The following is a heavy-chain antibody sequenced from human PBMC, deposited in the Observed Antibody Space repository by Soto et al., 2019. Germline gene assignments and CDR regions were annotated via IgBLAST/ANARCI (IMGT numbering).Heavy chain of an antibody. CDR3: AKDRHCTNGVCAFDY. J-gene: IGHJ4*02. CDR2: ISGSGGST. Sequence: GGSLRLSCAASGFTFSSYAMSWVRQAPGKGLEWVSAISGSGGSTYYADSVKGRFTISRDNSKNTLYLQMNSLRAEDTAVYYCAKDRHCTNGVCAFDYWGQGTLVTVSS. V-gene: IGHV3-23*01. D-gene: IGHD2-8*01. CDR1: GFTFSSYA.